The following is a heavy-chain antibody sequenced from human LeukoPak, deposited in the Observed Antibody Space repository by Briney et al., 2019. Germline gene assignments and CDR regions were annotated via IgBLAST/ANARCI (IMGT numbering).Heavy chain of an antibody. CDR2: IKQDGSEK. V-gene: IGHV3-7*03. J-gene: IGHJ4*02. CDR3: AKDQQVLRYFDWSMGDYFDY. Sequence: PGGSLRLSCAASGFTFSSYWMSWVRQAPGKGLEWVANIKQDGSEKYYVDSVKGRFTISRDNAKNSLYLQMNSLRAEDTAVYYCAKDQQVLRYFDWSMGDYFDYWGQGTLVTVSS. CDR1: GFTFSSYW. D-gene: IGHD3-9*01.